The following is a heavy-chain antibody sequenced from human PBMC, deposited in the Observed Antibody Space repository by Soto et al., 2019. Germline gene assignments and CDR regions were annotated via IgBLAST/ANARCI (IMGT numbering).Heavy chain of an antibody. J-gene: IGHJ4*02. Sequence: SVKVSCKASGGTFNSYGISWVRQAPGQGLDWMGVIIPLYGTVNYAQKFQGRVSITADKSTSTAYMDLNSLRSDDTAVYYCARVRVIRGVIPSQFGIWGQGTQVTVSS. D-gene: IGHD3-10*01. CDR1: GGTFNSYG. CDR3: ARVRVIRGVIPSQFGI. CDR2: IIPLYGTV. V-gene: IGHV1-69*06.